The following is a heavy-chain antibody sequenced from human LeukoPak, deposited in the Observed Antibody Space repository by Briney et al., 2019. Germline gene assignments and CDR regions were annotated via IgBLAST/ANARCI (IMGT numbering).Heavy chain of an antibody. J-gene: IGHJ4*02. V-gene: IGHV3-30-3*01. CDR2: ISYDGSDK. Sequence: GGSLRLSCAASGFAFNRYVMNWVRQAPGKGLEWVAIISYDGSDKYHADSVKGRFTISRDNSRDTLYLQMNSLRAEDTTLYYCVRDRGMTTETTCAYWGQGTQVTVSS. CDR1: GFAFNRYV. D-gene: IGHD4-17*01. CDR3: VRDRGMTTETTCAY.